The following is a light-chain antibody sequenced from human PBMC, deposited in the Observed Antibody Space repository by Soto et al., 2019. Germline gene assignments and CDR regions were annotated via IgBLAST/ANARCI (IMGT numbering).Light chain of an antibody. J-gene: IGLJ1*01. Sequence: QSALTQPPSASGTPGQRVTISCSGSSSNIESNTVNWYQQFPGTTPKLLIYSNNQRPSGVPDRFSGSKSGTSASLAISGLQSGDEADYYCAAWDDSLNGYVFGTGTKVTVL. V-gene: IGLV1-44*01. CDR3: AAWDDSLNGYV. CDR2: SNN. CDR1: SSNIESNT.